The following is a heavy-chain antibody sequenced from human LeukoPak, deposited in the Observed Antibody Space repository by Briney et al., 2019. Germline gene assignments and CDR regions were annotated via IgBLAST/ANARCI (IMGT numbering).Heavy chain of an antibody. V-gene: IGHV3-7*01. CDR1: GFTFSTYW. CDR2: IKPDGSHV. Sequence: GGSLRLSCAASGFTFSTYWMNWVRQAPGKGLDWVADIKPDGSHVSYVDSVKGRFSISRDNAQNSLYLQVSSLRAEDTAIYYCAREGRLLGAFDVWGQGTMVTVSS. J-gene: IGHJ3*01. CDR3: AREGRLLGAFDV. D-gene: IGHD2-15*01.